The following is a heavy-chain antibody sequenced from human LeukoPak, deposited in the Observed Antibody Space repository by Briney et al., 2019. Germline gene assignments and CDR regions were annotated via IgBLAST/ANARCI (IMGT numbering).Heavy chain of an antibody. V-gene: IGHV3-48*01. CDR1: GFIFSSYS. CDR3: ARSSEAPKWFDP. J-gene: IGHJ5*02. CDR2: ISSSSSTI. Sequence: GGSLRLSCAASGFIFSSYSMNWVRQAPGKGLEWVSYISSSSSTIYYADSVKGRFTISRDNAKNSPYLQMNSLRADDTAVYYCARSSEAPKWFDPWGQGTLVTVSS.